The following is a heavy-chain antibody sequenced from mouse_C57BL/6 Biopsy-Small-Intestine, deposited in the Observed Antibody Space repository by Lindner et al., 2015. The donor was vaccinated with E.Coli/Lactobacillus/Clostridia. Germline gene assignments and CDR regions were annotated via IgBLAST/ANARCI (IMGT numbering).Heavy chain of an antibody. J-gene: IGHJ4*01. CDR3: GRTPLSQVLDFVPLTLDY. D-gene: IGHD1-1*01. CDR1: GGAFNNFA. V-gene: IGHV1-55*01. CDR2: IIPIFGRT. Sequence: SVKVSCKASGGAFNNFAITWVRQAPGQGLEWVGAIIPIFGRTNYAQRFQGRVTISADESTSTAYMELSSLRSEDTAIYYCGRTPLSQVLDFVPLTLDYWGQGTLVTVSS.